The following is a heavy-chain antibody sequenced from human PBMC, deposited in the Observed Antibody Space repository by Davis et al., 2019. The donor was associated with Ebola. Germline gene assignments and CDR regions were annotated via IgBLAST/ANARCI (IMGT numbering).Heavy chain of an antibody. J-gene: IGHJ6*02. CDR1: GFTFSDYA. CDR3: ARSNV. V-gene: IGHV3-21*01. Sequence: GESLKISCAASGFTFSDYAMHWVRQAPGKGLEWVSSISSSSSYIYYADSVKGRFTISRDNAKNSLYLQMNSLRAEDTAVYYCARSNVWGQGTTVTVSS. CDR2: ISSSSSYI.